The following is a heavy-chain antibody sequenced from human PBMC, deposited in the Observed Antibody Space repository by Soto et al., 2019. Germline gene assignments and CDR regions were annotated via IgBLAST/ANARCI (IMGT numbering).Heavy chain of an antibody. CDR3: AGEVLSDPAWFDP. V-gene: IGHV4-59*01. CDR1: GGSISRYY. Sequence: SETLSLACTVSGGSISRYYWSWIRQPPGKGLEWIGYIYYSGSTNYNPSLKSRVTISVDTSKNQFSLKLSSVTAADTAVYYCAGEVLSDPAWFDPWGQGTLVTVSS. J-gene: IGHJ5*02. D-gene: IGHD2-21*02. CDR2: IYYSGST.